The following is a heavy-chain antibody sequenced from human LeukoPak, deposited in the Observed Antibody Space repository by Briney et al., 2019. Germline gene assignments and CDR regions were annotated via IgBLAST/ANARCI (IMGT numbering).Heavy chain of an antibody. J-gene: IGHJ4*02. CDR2: IKQDGSEK. V-gene: IGHV3-7*03. CDR3: AKDIGGSYYVRSSLEY. D-gene: IGHD1-26*01. Sequence: GGSPRLSCAASGFTFSSYWMSWVRQAPGKGLEWVANIKQDGSEKYYVDSVKGRFTISRDNPKNSLYLQMNSLRAEDTALYYCAKDIGGSYYVRSSLEYWGQGTLVTVSS. CDR1: GFTFSSYW.